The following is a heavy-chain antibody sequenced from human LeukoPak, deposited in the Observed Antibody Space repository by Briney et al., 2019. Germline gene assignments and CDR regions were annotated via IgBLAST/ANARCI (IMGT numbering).Heavy chain of an antibody. D-gene: IGHD1-26*01. CDR2: ITGSGGST. V-gene: IGHV3-23*01. CDR1: GFTFSSYA. CDR3: AKDVSSVSYWCFDY. Sequence: QPGGSLRLSCAASGFTFSSYAMSWVRQAPGRGLEWVSTITGSGGSTYYADSVKGRFTISRDNSKNTLYLQMNSLRAEDTAVYYCAKDVSSVSYWCFDYWGQGTLVTVSS. J-gene: IGHJ4*02.